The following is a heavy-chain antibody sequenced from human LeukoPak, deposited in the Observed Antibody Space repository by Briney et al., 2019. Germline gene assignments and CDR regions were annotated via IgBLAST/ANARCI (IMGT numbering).Heavy chain of an antibody. CDR2: TSTDGSTT. J-gene: IGHJ6*02. D-gene: IGHD3-16*02. Sequence: GGSLRLSCAASGFTFNNYWIHWVRQAPGKGLVWVSSTSTDGSTTVYGDSVKGRFTISRDNGKNTLDLQLNSLRGEDTAVYFCTGPGYRHVMDVWGRGPTVTVPS. CDR3: TGPGYRHVMDV. CDR1: GFTFNNYW. V-gene: IGHV3-74*01.